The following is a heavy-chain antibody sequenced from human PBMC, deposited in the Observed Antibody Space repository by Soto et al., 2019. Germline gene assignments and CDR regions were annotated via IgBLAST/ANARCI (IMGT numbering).Heavy chain of an antibody. CDR2: IGTAGDT. D-gene: IGHD6-13*01. V-gene: IGHV3-13*01. J-gene: IGHJ4*02. CDR1: AFTFSSYD. Sequence: PGGSLRLSCAASAFTFSSYDFHWVRQATGKGLEWVSAIGTAGDTYYAGSVKGRFTISRENAKNSLYLQMNSLRAGDTDVYYCTRGAAGFDYWGQGTLVTVSS. CDR3: TRGAAGFDY.